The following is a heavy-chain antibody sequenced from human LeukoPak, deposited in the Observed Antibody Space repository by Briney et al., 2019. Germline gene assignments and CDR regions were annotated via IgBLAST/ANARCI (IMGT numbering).Heavy chain of an antibody. D-gene: IGHD3-10*01. V-gene: IGHV3-23*01. CDR3: AKGPAESVSYYYHQSRFFDD. J-gene: IGHJ4*02. CDR2: ILASGSLA. CDR1: GFTFSSYA. Sequence: GGSLRLSCVGSGFTFSSYAMSWVRQAPGKGLQWVSAILASGSLAHYADSVKGRFTVSRGNSKNTLYLQMTSLRDEDTALYYCAKGPAESVSYYYHQSRFFDDWGQGTLVTVSS.